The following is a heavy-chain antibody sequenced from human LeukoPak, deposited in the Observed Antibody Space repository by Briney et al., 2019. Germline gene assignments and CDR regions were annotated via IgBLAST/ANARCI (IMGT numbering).Heavy chain of an antibody. J-gene: IGHJ4*02. V-gene: IGHV4-31*03. CDR3: ARLGGYCSGTSCYMKPKHKYYFDS. D-gene: IGHD2-2*02. CDR2: IYYSGST. CDR1: GDSITSGGYY. Sequence: SQTLSLTCTISGDSITSGGYYWSWIRQPPGKGLEWIGYIYYSGSTYYNPSLKSRVTISVDTSKNQFSLKLSSVTAADTAVYYCARLGGYCSGTSCYMKPKHKYYFDSWGQGTLVTVSS.